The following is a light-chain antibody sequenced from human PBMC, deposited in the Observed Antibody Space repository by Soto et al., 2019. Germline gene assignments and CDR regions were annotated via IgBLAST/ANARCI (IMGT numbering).Light chain of an antibody. V-gene: IGKV3-15*01. CDR3: QHYYNSRPYT. CDR1: QRVRSSY. J-gene: IGKJ2*01. Sequence: EIVLAPLRRALSYPKWERAXLSSRAXQRVRSSYLAWYLQRPGQSPGLVTYGPSTRASGIPARFTCRGSGTEFNLTISRTHSEDLAVYYCQHYYNSRPYTFGQGSKVDI. CDR2: GPS.